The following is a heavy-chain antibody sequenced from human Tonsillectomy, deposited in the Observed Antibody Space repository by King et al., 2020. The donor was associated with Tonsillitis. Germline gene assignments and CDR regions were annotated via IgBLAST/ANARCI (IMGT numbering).Heavy chain of an antibody. Sequence: QLVQSGGGLVQPGGSLRLSCAASGFPFMGSWLTWVRQAPGKGLGWGASINEDGSEEYYVDSVKGRFTISRDNAKNSLYLQMNSLGAEDTAVYYCARDRAYSSFDYWGQGTLVTFSS. CDR1: GFPFMGSW. V-gene: IGHV3-7*01. CDR2: INEDGSEE. CDR3: ARDRAYSSFDY. J-gene: IGHJ4*02. D-gene: IGHD3-16*01.